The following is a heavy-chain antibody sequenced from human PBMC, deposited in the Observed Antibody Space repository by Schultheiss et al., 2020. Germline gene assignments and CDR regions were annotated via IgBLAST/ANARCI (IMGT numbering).Heavy chain of an antibody. CDR1: GGSISSYY. CDR2: INHSGST. V-gene: IGHV4-34*09. D-gene: IGHD2-15*01. CDR3: ARALVAANDHATWDDAFDI. Sequence: SQTLSLTCTVSGGSISSYYWSWIRQPPGKGLEWIGEINHSGSTYYNPSLKSLVTISVDTSKNQFSLKLSSVTAADTAVYYCARALVAANDHATWDDAFDIWGQGKMVTVSS. J-gene: IGHJ3*02.